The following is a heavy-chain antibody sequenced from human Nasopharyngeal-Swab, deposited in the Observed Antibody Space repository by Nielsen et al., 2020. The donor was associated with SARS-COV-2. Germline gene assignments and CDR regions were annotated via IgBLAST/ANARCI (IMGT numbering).Heavy chain of an antibody. CDR3: VRDPRYGGYLYYYYGMDV. CDR2: ISSSSSYI. Sequence: GGSLRLSCAASGFTFSSYSMNWVRQAPGKGLEWVSSISSSSSYIYYADSVKGRFTISRDNAKNSLYLQMNSLRAEDTAVYYCVRDPRYGGYLYYYYGMDVWGQGTTVTVSS. V-gene: IGHV3-21*01. CDR1: GFTFSSYS. D-gene: IGHD5-12*01. J-gene: IGHJ6*02.